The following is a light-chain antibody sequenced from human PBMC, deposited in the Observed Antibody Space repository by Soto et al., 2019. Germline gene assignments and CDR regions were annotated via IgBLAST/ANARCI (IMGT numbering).Light chain of an antibody. Sequence: EIVMTQSPATLSVSLGERDTLSCRASQSVSSNLAWYQQKPGQAPRLLIYVASTRATGIPARFRGSGAGTEFTLNISSLRSEDFAVYYCQQYNNWPPQLTFGGGTKVEIK. V-gene: IGKV3-15*01. J-gene: IGKJ4*01. CDR3: QQYNNWPPQLT. CDR2: VAS. CDR1: QSVSSN.